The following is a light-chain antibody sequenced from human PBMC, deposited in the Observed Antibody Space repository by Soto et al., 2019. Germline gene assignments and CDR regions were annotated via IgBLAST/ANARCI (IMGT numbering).Light chain of an antibody. CDR1: KLVDKY. V-gene: IGLV3-1*01. CDR3: QAWDSGYV. J-gene: IGLJ1*01. CDR2: QDS. Sequence: SYELTQPPSVSVSPGQTASITCSGDKLVDKYACWYQQKPGQSPVLVIYQDSKRPSGIPERFSGSNSGNTATLTISGTQAMDEADYYCQAWDSGYVFGTGTKLTVL.